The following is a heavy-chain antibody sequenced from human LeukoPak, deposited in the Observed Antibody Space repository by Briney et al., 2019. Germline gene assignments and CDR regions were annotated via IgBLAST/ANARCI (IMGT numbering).Heavy chain of an antibody. J-gene: IGHJ6*03. V-gene: IGHV3-7*01. CDR3: ARYITIFGVVRPRYYYYYMDV. Sequence: GGSLRLSCAASGFTFSSYWMSWVRQAPGKGGEWVANIKQDGSEKYYFDSVNGRFTISRDNAKTSLYLQMNSLRAEDTAVYYCARYITIFGVVRPRYYYYYMDVWGKGTTVAVS. CDR1: GFTFSSYW. D-gene: IGHD3-3*01. CDR2: IKQDGSEK.